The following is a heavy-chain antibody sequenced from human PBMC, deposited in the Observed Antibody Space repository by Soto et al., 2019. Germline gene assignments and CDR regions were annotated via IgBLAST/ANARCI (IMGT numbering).Heavy chain of an antibody. V-gene: IGHV3-23*01. J-gene: IGHJ6*03. CDR3: AKGHSNCSSTSCYARLRDYYYYYMDV. CDR1: RFTFSSYA. CDR2: ISGSGGST. D-gene: IGHD2-2*01. Sequence: GGSLRLSCAASRFTFSSYAMSWVRQAPGKGLEWVSAISGSGGSTYYADSVKGRFTISRDNSKNTLYLQMNSLRAEDTAVYYCAKGHSNCSSTSCYARLRDYYYYYMDVWGKGTTVTVSS.